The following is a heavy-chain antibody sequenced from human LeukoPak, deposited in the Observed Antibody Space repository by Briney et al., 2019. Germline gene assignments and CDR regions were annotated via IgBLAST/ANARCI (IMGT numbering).Heavy chain of an antibody. CDR3: AREGIQLGFDC. V-gene: IGHV3-21*01. J-gene: IGHJ4*02. CDR2: ISSSSSYI. Sequence: TGGSLRLSCAASGFTFSSYSMNWVRQAPGKGLEWVSSISSSSSYIYYADSVKGRFTISRDNAKNSLYLQMNSLRAEDTAVYYCAREGIQLGFDCWGQGTLVTVSS. D-gene: IGHD5-18*01. CDR1: GFTFSSYS.